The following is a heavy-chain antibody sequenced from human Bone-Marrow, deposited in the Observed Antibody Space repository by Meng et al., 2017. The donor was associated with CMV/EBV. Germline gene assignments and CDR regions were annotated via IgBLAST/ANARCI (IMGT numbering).Heavy chain of an antibody. D-gene: IGHD3-22*01. CDR2: MNPGSGDT. CDR3: AGGDYYTRGGYYLLRFDP. J-gene: IGHJ5*02. Sequence: ASVKVSCKASGYTFISSEIHWLRQATGQGLEWMGWMNPGSGDTGYAQKFQGRLTMARHTSLGTAYMELSSLRSEDTAIYFCAGGDYYTRGGYYLLRFDPRGHGTLVTVSS. V-gene: IGHV1-8*01. CDR1: GYTFISSE.